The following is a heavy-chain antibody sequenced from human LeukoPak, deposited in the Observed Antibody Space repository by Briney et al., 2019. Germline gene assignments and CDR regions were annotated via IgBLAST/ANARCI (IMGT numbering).Heavy chain of an antibody. CDR2: INPNSGGT. CDR3: AKVYGSGSYRAFDI. Sequence: ASVKVSCKASGYTFTGYYMHWVRQAPGQGLEWMGWINPNSGGTNYAQKFQGRVTMTRDTSISTAYTELSRLRSDDTAVYYCAKVYGSGSYRAFDIWGQGTMVTVSS. CDR1: GYTFTGYY. D-gene: IGHD3-10*01. V-gene: IGHV1-2*02. J-gene: IGHJ3*02.